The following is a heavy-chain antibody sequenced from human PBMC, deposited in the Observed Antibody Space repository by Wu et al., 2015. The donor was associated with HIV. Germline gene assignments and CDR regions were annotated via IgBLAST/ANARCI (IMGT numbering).Heavy chain of an antibody. CDR2: MNPNSGNK. CDR3: ARASPGSGWD. V-gene: IGHV1-8*01. CDR1: GYTFTSYD. J-gene: IGHJ4*02. Sequence: QVXLVQSGAEVKKPGASVKVSCKASGYTFTSYDINWVRQATGRGLEWMGWMNPNSGNKGYAQNFRGRVTMTRNTSISTAYMELRSLRSDDTAVYYCARASPGSGWDWGQGTLVTVSS. D-gene: IGHD6-19*01.